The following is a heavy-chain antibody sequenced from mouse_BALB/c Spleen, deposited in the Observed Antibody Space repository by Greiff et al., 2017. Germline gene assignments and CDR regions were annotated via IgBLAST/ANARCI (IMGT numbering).Heavy chain of an antibody. D-gene: IGHD1-1*01. Sequence: VQLQQSGAELVRPGALVKLSCKASGFNIKDTYMHWVKQRPEQGLEWIGRIDPANGNTKYDPKFQGKATITADTSSNTAYLQLSSLTSEDTAVYYCARSYYGSYYAMDYWGQGTSVTVSS. CDR1: GFNIKDTY. CDR2: IDPANGNT. CDR3: ARSYYGSYYAMDY. V-gene: IGHV14-3*02. J-gene: IGHJ4*01.